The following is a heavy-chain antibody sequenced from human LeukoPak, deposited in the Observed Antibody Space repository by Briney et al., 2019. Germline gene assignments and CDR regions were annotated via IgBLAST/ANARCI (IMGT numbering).Heavy chain of an antibody. J-gene: IGHJ6*03. D-gene: IGHD4-17*01. V-gene: IGHV3-11*01. CDR2: VSSGSSTI. CDR1: GFTFSDYY. CDR3: ARVGNGDYRYYFYMDV. Sequence: GGSLRLSCAASGFTFSDYYMSWIRQAPGKALEWVSYVSSGSSTIYYADSVKGRFTVSRDNGKNSLYLQMNSLRAEDTAVYYCARVGNGDYRYYFYMDVWGKGTTVTISS.